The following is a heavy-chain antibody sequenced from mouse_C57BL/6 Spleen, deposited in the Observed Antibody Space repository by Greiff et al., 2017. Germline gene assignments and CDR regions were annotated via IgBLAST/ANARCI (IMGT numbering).Heavy chain of an antibody. CDR1: GYTFTSYW. D-gene: IGHD1-1*01. CDR3: ARSPVVNYAMDY. Sequence: VQLQQPGAELVRPGSSVKLSCKASGYTFTSYWMHWVKQRPIQGLEWIGNIDPSDSETHYNQKFKDKATLTVDKSSSTAYMQLSSLTSEDSAVYYCARSPVVNYAMDYWGQGTSVTVSS. CDR2: IDPSDSET. J-gene: IGHJ4*01. V-gene: IGHV1-52*01.